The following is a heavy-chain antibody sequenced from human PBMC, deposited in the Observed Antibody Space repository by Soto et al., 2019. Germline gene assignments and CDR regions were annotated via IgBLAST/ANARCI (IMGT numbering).Heavy chain of an antibody. CDR1: GFTFSSYG. Sequence: PGGSLRLSCAASGFTFSSYGMHWVRQAPGKGLEWVAVISYGGSNKYYADSVKGRFTISRDNSKNTLYLQMNSLRAEDTAVYYCAKNGAIAVAGHFDYWGQGTLVTVSS. CDR3: AKNGAIAVAGHFDY. D-gene: IGHD6-19*01. V-gene: IGHV3-30*18. J-gene: IGHJ4*02. CDR2: ISYGGSNK.